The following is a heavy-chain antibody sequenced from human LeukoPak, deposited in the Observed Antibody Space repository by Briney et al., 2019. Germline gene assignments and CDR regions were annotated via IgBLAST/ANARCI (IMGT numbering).Heavy chain of an antibody. Sequence: PSETLSLTCTVSGGSISSSSYYWGWIRQPPGKGLEWIGSIYYSGCTYYNPSLKSRVTISVDTSKNQFSLKLSSVTATDTAVYYCARMYSSSWYGVYYFDYWGQGTLVTVSS. CDR3: ARMYSSSWYGVYYFDY. CDR1: GGSISSSSYY. J-gene: IGHJ4*02. D-gene: IGHD6-13*01. V-gene: IGHV4-39*01. CDR2: IYYSGCT.